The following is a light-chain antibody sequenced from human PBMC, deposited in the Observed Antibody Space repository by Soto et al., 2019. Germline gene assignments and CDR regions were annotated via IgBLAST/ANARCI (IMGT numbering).Light chain of an antibody. J-gene: IGLJ1*01. Sequence: QSVLTQPRSVSGSPGQSVTISCTGTSSDVGGYNCVSWFQQLPGKAPQLIIYDVTQRPSGVPDRFSGSKSGNTASLSISGLQAEDEADYYCCSHSASYTFVFGTGTKLTVL. CDR2: DVT. V-gene: IGLV2-11*01. CDR3: CSHSASYTFV. CDR1: SSDVGGYNC.